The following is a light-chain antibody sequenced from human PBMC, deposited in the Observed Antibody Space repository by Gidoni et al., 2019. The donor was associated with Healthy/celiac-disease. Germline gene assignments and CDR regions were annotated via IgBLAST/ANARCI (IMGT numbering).Light chain of an antibody. CDR2: GAS. CDR3: QQYGSSSIT. V-gene: IGKV3-20*01. J-gene: IGKJ5*01. CDR1: QSVSSSY. Sequence: EIVLTQSPGTLALSPGERAPLSCSASQSVSSSYLAWYQQKPGQAPRHLLYGASSRATGLPDRFSGSGSGTDFTLTISRLGPEDFAVYYCQQYGSSSITFGQGTRLEIK.